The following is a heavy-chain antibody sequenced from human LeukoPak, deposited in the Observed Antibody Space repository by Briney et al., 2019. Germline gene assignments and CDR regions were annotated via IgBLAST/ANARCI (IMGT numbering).Heavy chain of an antibody. CDR3: ATPPVDY. J-gene: IGHJ4*02. CDR1: GFTFSSYA. V-gene: IGHV3-30*04. CDR2: ISYDGSNK. Sequence: PGRSLRLSCAASGFTFSSYAMHWVRQAPGKGLEWVAVISYDGSNKYYADSVKGRFTISRDNSKNTLYLQMNSLRAEDTAVYYRATPPVDYWGQGTLVTVSS.